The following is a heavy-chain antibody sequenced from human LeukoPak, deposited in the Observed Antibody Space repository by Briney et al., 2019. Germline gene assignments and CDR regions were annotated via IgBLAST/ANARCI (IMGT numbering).Heavy chain of an antibody. CDR2: ISGDGGST. D-gene: IGHD3/OR15-3a*01. V-gene: IGHV3-43*02. J-gene: IGHJ3*02. Sequence: GGALRLSCAASGFTFTDYEMQWVRNAKGKGLKWVSLISGDGGSTYYADSVKGRFNISRDNSKNSLYLQMNSLRTEDTALYYCAKDERWDWGAFDIWGQGTMVTVSS. CDR3: AKDERWDWGAFDI. CDR1: GFTFTDYE.